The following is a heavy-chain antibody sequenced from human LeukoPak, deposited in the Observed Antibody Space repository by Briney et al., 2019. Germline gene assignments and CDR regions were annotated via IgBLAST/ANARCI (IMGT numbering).Heavy chain of an antibody. J-gene: IGHJ4*02. CDR2: VNDSGGT. D-gene: IGHD3-16*01. CDR1: IDSFTNYY. Sequence: SETLSLTCAVYIDSFTNYYWNWIRQTPGKGLEWIGEVNDSGGTNINPSLRSRVILSVDTSKNQFSLKLSSVTAADTAVYYCARRGSMIFWGQGTLVTVSS. V-gene: IGHV4-34*01. CDR3: ARRGSMIF.